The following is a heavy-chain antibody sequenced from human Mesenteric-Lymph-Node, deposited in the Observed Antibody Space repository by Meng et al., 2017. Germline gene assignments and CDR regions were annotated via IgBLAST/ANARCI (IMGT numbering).Heavy chain of an antibody. CDR3: ARDRTAEKYYYYAMDV. V-gene: IGHV4-59*01. CDR2: IYYSGST. CDR1: GGSISSYY. D-gene: IGHD4-17*01. Sequence: SETLSLTCTVSGGSISSYYWSWIRQPPGKGLEWIGYIYYSGSTNYNPSLKSRVTISVDTSKNQFSLKLSSVTAADTAVYYCARDRTAEKYYYYAMDVWGQGTTVTVSS. J-gene: IGHJ6*02.